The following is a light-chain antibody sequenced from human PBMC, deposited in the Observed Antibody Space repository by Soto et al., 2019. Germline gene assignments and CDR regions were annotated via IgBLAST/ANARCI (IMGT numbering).Light chain of an antibody. J-gene: IGLJ3*02. Sequence: QSVLTQPASVSGSPGQSITISCTGTSSDVGGYNYVSWYQQHPGKAPKLMIYEVSNRPSGVSNRFSGSKSGNTASLTISGVQGEDGADYYFRLNSSRSTWVVGGGTKLTVL. CDR2: EVS. CDR1: SSDVGGYNY. CDR3: RLNSSRSTWV. V-gene: IGLV2-14*01.